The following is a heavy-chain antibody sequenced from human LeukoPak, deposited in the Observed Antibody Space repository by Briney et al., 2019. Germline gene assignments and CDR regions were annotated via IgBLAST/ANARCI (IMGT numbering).Heavy chain of an antibody. CDR3: AREGGSSWPYFDY. CDR2: INDSGST. CDR1: GGSFSGYY. V-gene: IGHV4-34*01. Sequence: SETLSLTCAVYGGSFSGYYWSWIRQPPGKGLEWIGEINDSGSTNYNPSLKSRVTISVDTSKNQFSLKLSSVTAADTAEYYCAREGGSSWPYFDYWGQGTLVTVSS. D-gene: IGHD6-13*01. J-gene: IGHJ4*02.